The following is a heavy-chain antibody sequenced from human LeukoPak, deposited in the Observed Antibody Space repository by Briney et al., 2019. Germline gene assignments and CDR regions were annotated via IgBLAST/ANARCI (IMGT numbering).Heavy chain of an antibody. D-gene: IGHD6-19*01. V-gene: IGHV5-51*01. Sequence: GESLKISCKGSRYSFTSYWIGWVPQMPGKGLEWMRIIYPGNSETRYSPAFQGQVTIAADKSISTAYLQWSSLKAWDTAMYYCSRRGDSSRYGGSWIDPWGQGTLVTVSS. CDR3: SRRGDSSRYGGSWIDP. CDR2: IYPGNSET. CDR1: RYSFTSYW. J-gene: IGHJ5*02.